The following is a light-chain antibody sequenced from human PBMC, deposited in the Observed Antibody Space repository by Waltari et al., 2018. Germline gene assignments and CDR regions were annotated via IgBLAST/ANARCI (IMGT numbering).Light chain of an antibody. CDR2: DVS. V-gene: IGLV2-14*03. CDR1: SSYVGGYNS. Sequence: QSALTQPASVSGSPGQSITLSCTGTSSYVGGYNSVSWYQDHPGQAPNVIIYDVSDRPSGISERYSGSKSGNTASLTISGLQAEDEADYYCSSQSSDNVVLFGGGTKLTVL. CDR3: SSQSSDNVVL. J-gene: IGLJ2*01.